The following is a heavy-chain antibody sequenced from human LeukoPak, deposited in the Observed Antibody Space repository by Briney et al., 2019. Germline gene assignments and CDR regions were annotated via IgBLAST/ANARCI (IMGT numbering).Heavy chain of an antibody. CDR1: GFTFSTYG. CDR2: IWDDGGDT. CDR3: ARVGCTGNNCKPFAYYAMDR. Sequence: GRSLRLSCAASGFTFSTYGMQWVRQAPGKGLEWVSIIWDDGGDTYYADSVKGRFTISRDNSKNTLYLQMNSLRVEDTAVYYCARVGCTGNNCKPFAYYAMDRWGQGTTVTVSS. V-gene: IGHV3-33*01. J-gene: IGHJ6*02. D-gene: IGHD2-8*02.